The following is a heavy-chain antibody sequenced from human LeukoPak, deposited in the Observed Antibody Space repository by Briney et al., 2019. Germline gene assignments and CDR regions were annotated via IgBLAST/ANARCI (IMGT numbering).Heavy chain of an antibody. V-gene: IGHV4-34*01. J-gene: IGHJ4*02. D-gene: IGHD6-25*01. CDR1: GGSFSGYY. Sequence: PSETLSLXCAVYGGSFSGYYWSWSRQPPGKGLEWIGEINHSRSTNYNPSLKSRVTISVDTSKNQFSLKLSSVTAADTAVYYCARRKVAAEIDYWGQGTLVTVSS. CDR2: INHSRST. CDR3: ARRKVAAEIDY.